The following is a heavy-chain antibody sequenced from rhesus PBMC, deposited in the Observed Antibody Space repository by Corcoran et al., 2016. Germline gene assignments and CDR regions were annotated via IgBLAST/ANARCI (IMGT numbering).Heavy chain of an antibody. CDR1: GGSVNSSNW. CDR3: ARDLGTT. D-gene: IGHD1-1*01. Sequence: QVQLQESGPGLVKPSETLSLTCAVSGGSVNSSNWWSWIRQPPGKGLEWIGYISGSSGSTYYTPSLKSRVTISTDTSKNQFSLKLSSVTAADTAVYYCARDLGTTWGQGVLVTVSS. CDR2: ISGSSGST. V-gene: IGHV4-65*01. J-gene: IGHJ4*01.